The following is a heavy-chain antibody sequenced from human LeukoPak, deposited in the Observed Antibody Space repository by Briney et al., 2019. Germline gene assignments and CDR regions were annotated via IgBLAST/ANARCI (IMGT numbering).Heavy chain of an antibody. CDR3: ASGYSYGYAPFDY. J-gene: IGHJ4*02. D-gene: IGHD5-18*01. CDR2: ISGSGGST. CDR1: GFTFSSYA. Sequence: PGRSLRLSCAASGFTFSSYAMSWVRQAPGKGLEWVSAISGSGGSTYYADSVKGRFTISRHNSKNTLYLQMNSLRAEDTAVYYCASGYSYGYAPFDYWGQGTLVTVSS. V-gene: IGHV3-23*01.